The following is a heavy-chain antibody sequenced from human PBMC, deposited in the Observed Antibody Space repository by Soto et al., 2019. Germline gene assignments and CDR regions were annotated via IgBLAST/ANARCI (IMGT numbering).Heavy chain of an antibody. CDR3: ARHDREYIYYGSISAAFDI. D-gene: IGHD3-10*01. CDR2: ISAYNGNT. Sequence: GASVKVSCKASGYTFTSYGISWVRQAPGQGLEWMGWISAYNGNTNYAQKLQGRVTMTTDTSTSTAYMELRSLRSDDTAVYYCARHDREYIYYGSISAAFDIWGQGTMVTVSS. V-gene: IGHV1-18*01. J-gene: IGHJ3*02. CDR1: GYTFTSYG.